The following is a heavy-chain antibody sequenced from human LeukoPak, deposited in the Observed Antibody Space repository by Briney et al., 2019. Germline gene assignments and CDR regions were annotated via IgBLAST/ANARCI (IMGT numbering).Heavy chain of an antibody. CDR3: AKGPYASAWFGEY. CDR1: GFTFTSCA. J-gene: IGHJ4*02. Sequence: TGGSLRLSCAASGFTFTSCAMTWVRQAPGKGLEWVSAISGSGGGTFYADSVKGRFTVSRDNSKNTLYLQINRLRAEDTAVYCCAKGPYASAWFGEYWGQGTLVTVSS. D-gene: IGHD3-10*01. CDR2: ISGSGGGT. V-gene: IGHV3-23*01.